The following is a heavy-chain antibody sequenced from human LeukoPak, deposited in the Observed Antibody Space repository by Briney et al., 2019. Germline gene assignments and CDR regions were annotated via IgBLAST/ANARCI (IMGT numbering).Heavy chain of an antibody. CDR2: ISSSSSYI. V-gene: IGHV3-21*01. Sequence: GGSLRLSCAASGFTFNNYWMTWVRQAPGKGLEWVSSISSSSSYIYYADSVKGRFTISRDNAKNSLYLQMNSLRAEDTAVYYCAKSLGSRGAFDIWGQGTMVTVSS. CDR1: GFTFNNYW. J-gene: IGHJ3*02. D-gene: IGHD7-27*01. CDR3: AKSLGSRGAFDI.